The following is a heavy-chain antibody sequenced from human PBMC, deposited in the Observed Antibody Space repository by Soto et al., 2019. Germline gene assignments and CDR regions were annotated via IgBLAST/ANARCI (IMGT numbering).Heavy chain of an antibody. CDR2: INHSGST. J-gene: IGHJ6*03. Sequence: SETLSLTCAVYGGSFSGYYWSWIRQPPGKGLEWIGEINHSGSTNYNPSLKSRVTISVDTSKNQFSLKLSSVTAADTAVYYCARGEPRVGVDYYYYMDVWGKGTTVNVSS. V-gene: IGHV4-34*01. D-gene: IGHD3-16*01. CDR1: GGSFSGYY. CDR3: ARGEPRVGVDYYYYMDV.